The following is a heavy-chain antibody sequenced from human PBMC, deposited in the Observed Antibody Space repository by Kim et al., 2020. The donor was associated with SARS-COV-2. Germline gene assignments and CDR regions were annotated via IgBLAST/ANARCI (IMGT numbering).Heavy chain of an antibody. Sequence: GSTNYNPSLKSRVTISVDTSKNQFSLKLSSVTAADTAVYYCARGRETFDIWGQGTMVTVSS. CDR2: GST. J-gene: IGHJ3*02. V-gene: IGHV4-59*09. CDR3: ARGRETFDI.